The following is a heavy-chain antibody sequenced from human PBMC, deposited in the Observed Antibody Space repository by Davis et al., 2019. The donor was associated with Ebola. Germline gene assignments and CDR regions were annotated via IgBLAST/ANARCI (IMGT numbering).Heavy chain of an antibody. CDR1: GFTFSSYA. J-gene: IGHJ4*02. CDR2: ISGSGGST. V-gene: IGHV3-23*01. D-gene: IGHD6-13*01. Sequence: GESLKISCAASGFTFSSYAMSWVRQAPGKGLEWVSGISGSGGSTYYADSVKGRFTISRDNSKNTLYLQMNSLRAEDTAVYYCAKGASPFRSSWPDYWGQGTLVTVSS. CDR3: AKGASPFRSSWPDY.